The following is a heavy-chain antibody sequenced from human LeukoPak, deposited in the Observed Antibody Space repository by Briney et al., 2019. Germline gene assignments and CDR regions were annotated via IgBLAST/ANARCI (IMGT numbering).Heavy chain of an antibody. CDR2: ISSSSSTI. J-gene: IGHJ4*02. CDR1: GFTFSSYS. D-gene: IGHD6-19*01. V-gene: IGHV3-48*01. CDR3: AKEKVSSGWYVDY. Sequence: GGSLRLSCAASGFTFSSYSMNWVRQAPGKGLEWVSYISSSSSTIHYADSVKGRFTISRDNAKNSLYLQMNSLRVEDTAVYYCAKEKVSSGWYVDYWGQGTLVTVSS.